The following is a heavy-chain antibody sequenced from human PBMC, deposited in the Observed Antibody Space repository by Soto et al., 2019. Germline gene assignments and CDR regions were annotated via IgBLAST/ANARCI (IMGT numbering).Heavy chain of an antibody. Sequence: ASVKVSCKASGYNFITNGINWVRQAPGQGLEWMGWISPANGDRKYAQKFKDRLTITSEISTTTSYMELTNLRSDDTAVYFCARGRYFATTHRQWWYFDFWGRGTLVNVSS. J-gene: IGHJ2*01. CDR1: GYNFITNG. V-gene: IGHV1-18*01. CDR2: ISPANGDR. CDR3: ARGRYFATTHRQWWYFDF. D-gene: IGHD6-19*01.